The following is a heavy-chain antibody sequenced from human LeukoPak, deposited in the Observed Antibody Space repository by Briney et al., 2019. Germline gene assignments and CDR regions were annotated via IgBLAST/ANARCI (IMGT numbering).Heavy chain of an antibody. D-gene: IGHD5-24*01. V-gene: IGHV4-59*01. CDR3: ASRRDGYNSYYYGMDV. Sequence: SETLSLTCTVSGGSISSYYWSWIRQPPGKGLEWVGDIYYSGSTNYNTSLKSRVTISVDTSKNQFSLKLSSVTTAGTGVYYCASRRDGYNSYYYGMDVWGQGTTVTVSS. J-gene: IGHJ6*02. CDR1: GGSISSYY. CDR2: IYYSGST.